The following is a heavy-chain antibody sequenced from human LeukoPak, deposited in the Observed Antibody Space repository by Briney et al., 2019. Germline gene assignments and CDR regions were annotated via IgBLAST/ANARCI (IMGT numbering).Heavy chain of an antibody. J-gene: IGHJ3*02. CDR1: GFTFSSYA. D-gene: IGHD5-18*01. V-gene: IGHV3-30-3*01. CDR2: ISYDGSNK. CDR3: AGTWIQLWFAAFDI. Sequence: GGSLRLSCAASGFTFSSYAMHWVRQAPGKGLEWVAVISYDGSNKYYADSVKGRFTISRDNSKSTLYLQMNSLRAEDTAVYYCAGTWIQLWFAAFDIWGQGTMVTVSS.